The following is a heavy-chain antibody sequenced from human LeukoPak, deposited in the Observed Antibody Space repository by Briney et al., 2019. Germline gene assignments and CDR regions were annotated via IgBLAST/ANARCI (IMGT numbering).Heavy chain of an antibody. CDR3: ARGGGLYCSSTSCSIDY. CDR1: GGSVSSYY. V-gene: IGHV4-59*02. D-gene: IGHD2-2*01. Sequence: SETLSLTCTVSGGSVSSYYWSWIRQPPGKGLEWIGYIYYSGSTNYNPSLKSRVTISVDTSKNQFSLKLSSVTAADTAVYYCARGGGLYCSSTSCSIDYWGQGTLVTVSS. J-gene: IGHJ4*02. CDR2: IYYSGST.